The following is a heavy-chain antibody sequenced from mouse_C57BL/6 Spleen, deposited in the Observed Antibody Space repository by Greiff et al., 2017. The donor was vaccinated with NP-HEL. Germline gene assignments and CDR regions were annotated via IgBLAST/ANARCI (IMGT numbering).Heavy chain of an antibody. CDR3: ARGGYYYAMDY. D-gene: IGHD2-2*01. J-gene: IGHJ4*01. Sequence: EVKLMESEGGLVQPGSSMKLSCTASGFTFSDYYMAWVRQVPEKGLEWAANINYDGSSTYYLDSLKSRFIISRDNAKNILYLQMSSLKSEDTATYYCARGGYYYAMDYWGQGTSVTVSS. CDR1: GFTFSDYY. V-gene: IGHV5-16*01. CDR2: INYDGSST.